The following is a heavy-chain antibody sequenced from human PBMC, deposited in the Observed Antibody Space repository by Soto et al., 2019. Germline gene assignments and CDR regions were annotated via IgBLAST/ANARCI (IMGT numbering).Heavy chain of an antibody. CDR1: GYTFTGYY. CDR2: INPNSGGT. Sequence: ASVKVSCKASGYTFTGYYMHWVRQAPGHGLEWMGWINPNSGGTNYAQKFQGRVTMTRDTSISTAYIELSRLRYEATAVYYGARGGGGLDGMDVWGQGTTVTFSS. V-gene: IGHV1-2*02. J-gene: IGHJ6*02. CDR3: ARGGGGLDGMDV. D-gene: IGHD3-16*01.